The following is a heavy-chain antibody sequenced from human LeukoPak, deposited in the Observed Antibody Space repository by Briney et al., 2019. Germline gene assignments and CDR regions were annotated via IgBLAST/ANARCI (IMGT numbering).Heavy chain of an antibody. V-gene: IGHV4-34*01. J-gene: IGHJ4*02. CDR1: GGSFSGYY. Sequence: SETLSLTCAVYGGSFSGYYWSWIRQPPGEGLEWIGETNHSGSTNYNPSLKSRVTISVDTSKNQFSLKLSSVTAADTAVYYCASTDIVATISFDYWGQGTLVTVSS. CDR2: TNHSGST. D-gene: IGHD5-12*01. CDR3: ASTDIVATISFDY.